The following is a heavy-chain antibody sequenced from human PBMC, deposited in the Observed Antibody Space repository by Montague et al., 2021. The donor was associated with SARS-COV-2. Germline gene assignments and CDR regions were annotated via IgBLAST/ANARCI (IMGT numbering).Heavy chain of an antibody. Sequence: SETLSLTCTVSGGSISSSSYHWGWIRQPPGKGLEWIGSIYYSGSTYYNPSLKSRVTISVDTSKNQLSLKLSSVTAADTAVYYCARSDLSVIVLVVYATRGGYFDLWGRGTLVTVSS. CDR3: ARSDLSVIVLVVYATRGGYFDL. D-gene: IGHD2-8*02. CDR2: IYYSGST. J-gene: IGHJ2*01. V-gene: IGHV4-39*07. CDR1: GGSISSSSYH.